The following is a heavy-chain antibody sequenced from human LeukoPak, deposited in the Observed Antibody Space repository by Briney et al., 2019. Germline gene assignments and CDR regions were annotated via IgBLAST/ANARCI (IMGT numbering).Heavy chain of an antibody. V-gene: IGHV3-30*18. CDR1: GFTFSSYA. CDR3: AKGLQLWAPIDY. J-gene: IGHJ4*02. Sequence: GGSLRLSCAASGFTFSSYAMSWVRQAPGKGLEWVAVISYDGSNKFYADSVKGRFTFSRDNSKNTLYLQMNSLRAEDTAVYYCAKGLQLWAPIDYWGQGTLVTVSS. CDR2: ISYDGSNK. D-gene: IGHD5-18*01.